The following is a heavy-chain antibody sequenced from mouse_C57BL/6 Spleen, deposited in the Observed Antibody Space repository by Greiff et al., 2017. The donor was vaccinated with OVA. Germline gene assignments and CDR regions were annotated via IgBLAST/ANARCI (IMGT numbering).Heavy chain of an antibody. CDR1: GYTFTSYW. J-gene: IGHJ2*01. D-gene: IGHD1-1*01. Sequence: VQLQQSGAELVRPGSSVKLSCKASGYTFTSYWMHWVKQRPIQGLEWIGNIDPSDSETHYNQKFKDKATLTVDKSSSTAYMQLSSLTSEDSAVYYCARSPPITTVVAHYFDCWGQGTTLTVSS. CDR3: ARSPPITTVVAHYFDC. CDR2: IDPSDSET. V-gene: IGHV1-52*01.